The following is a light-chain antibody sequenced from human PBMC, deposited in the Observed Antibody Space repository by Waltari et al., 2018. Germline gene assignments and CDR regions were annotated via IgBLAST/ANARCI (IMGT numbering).Light chain of an antibody. V-gene: IGKV3-11*01. Sequence: EIVLTQSPATVSLSPGVSATPSYRASQSVTTLLAWYQQRPGQAPRLLIYDASNRATGIPARFSGSGFGTGFTLTISNLDPEDSAIYYCQQRSSWGFTFGPGTKVEIK. CDR1: QSVTTL. J-gene: IGKJ3*01. CDR2: DAS. CDR3: QQRSSWGFT.